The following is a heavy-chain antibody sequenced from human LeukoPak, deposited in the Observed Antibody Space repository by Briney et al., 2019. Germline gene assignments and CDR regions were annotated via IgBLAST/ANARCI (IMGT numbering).Heavy chain of an antibody. Sequence: WVRQAPGKGLEWIGYIYYSGSTYYNPSLKSRVTISVDTSKNQFSLKLSSVTAADTAVYYCARDEGWFDPWGQGTLVTVSS. CDR2: IYYSGST. J-gene: IGHJ5*02. V-gene: IGHV4-30-4*01. CDR3: ARDEGWFDP.